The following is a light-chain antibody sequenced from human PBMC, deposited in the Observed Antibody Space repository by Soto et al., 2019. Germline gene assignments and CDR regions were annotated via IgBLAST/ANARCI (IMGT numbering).Light chain of an antibody. Sequence: DRVTITCRASQSISGYLNWYQKKSGEAPRLLMYAASSLQSGVPSRFSGSGSGTEFTLTISSLQPDDFATYYCQQYNSYSQFGQGTKVDIK. CDR3: QQYNSYSQ. J-gene: IGKJ1*01. CDR1: QSISGY. CDR2: AAS. V-gene: IGKV1-5*01.